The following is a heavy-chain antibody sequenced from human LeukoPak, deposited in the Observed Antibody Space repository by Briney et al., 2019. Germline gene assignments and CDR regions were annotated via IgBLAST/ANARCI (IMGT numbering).Heavy chain of an antibody. CDR3: ARDPYHRLGPPLDL. D-gene: IGHD2-2*01. J-gene: IGHJ4*02. Sequence: ASVRVSCKASGYTFSNYDITWVRQAPGQGLEWMGRISASNGDTNYAQSLQGRVTMTTDTSTSTVYMEVRSLRSDDTAMYYCARDPYHRLGPPLDLWGQGTLVTVSS. V-gene: IGHV1-18*01. CDR2: ISASNGDT. CDR1: GYTFSNYD.